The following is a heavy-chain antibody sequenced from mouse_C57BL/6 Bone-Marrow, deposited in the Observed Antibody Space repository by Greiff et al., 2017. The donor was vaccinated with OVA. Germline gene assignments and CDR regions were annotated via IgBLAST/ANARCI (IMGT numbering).Heavy chain of an antibody. Sequence: EVKLQESGAELVRPGASVKLSCTASGFNIKDDYMHWVKQRPEQGLAWIGWIDPENGDTEYASKFQGKATITAAKSSNTAYLQLSILTSEDTAVYYCTTWLLRAYWGQGTLVTVSA. CDR3: TTWLLRAY. CDR2: IDPENGDT. CDR1: GFNIKDDY. J-gene: IGHJ3*01. D-gene: IGHD1-1*01. V-gene: IGHV14-4*01.